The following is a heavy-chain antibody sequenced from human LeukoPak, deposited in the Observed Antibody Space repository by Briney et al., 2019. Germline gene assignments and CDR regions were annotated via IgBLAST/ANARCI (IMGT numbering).Heavy chain of an antibody. V-gene: IGHV4-34*01. J-gene: IGHJ4*02. CDR3: ARERVHGLTHY. CDR2: INHSGST. Sequence: SETLSLTCAVYGGSFSGYYWSWIRQPPGKGLEWIGEINHSGSTNYNPSLKSRVTISVDRSKDQFSLKLSSVTAADTAVYYCARERVHGLTHYWGQGTLVTVSS. CDR1: GGSFSGYY.